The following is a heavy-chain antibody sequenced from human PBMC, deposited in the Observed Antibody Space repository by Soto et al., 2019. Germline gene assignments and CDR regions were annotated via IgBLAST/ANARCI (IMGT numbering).Heavy chain of an antibody. J-gene: IGHJ4*02. Sequence: GGSLRLSCTASDLSISSYAMCWVRQAPGKGLEWVSAISGSGGSTYDADSMKGRFTISRDNSKNTLYLQMNSLRAEDTAVYYCAKGVGSGPPDVVVVPAAIGYWRQQTLVPVSS. CDR2: ISGSGGST. CDR3: AKGVGSGPPDVVVVPAAIGY. D-gene: IGHD2-2*02. V-gene: IGHV3-23*01. CDR1: DLSISSYA.